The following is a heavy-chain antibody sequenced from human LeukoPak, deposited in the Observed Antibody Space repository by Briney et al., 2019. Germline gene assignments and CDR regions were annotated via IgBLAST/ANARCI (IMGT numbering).Heavy chain of an antibody. V-gene: IGHV3-7*01. CDR2: IKQDGSEK. D-gene: IGHD3-16*01. CDR3: ARERGLFLYYFDY. Sequence: PGGSLRLSCAASGFTFSSYWTNWVREAPGKGLEWVANIKQDGSEKYYVDSVKGRFTISRDNAKNSLYLHMNSLRAEDTAVYYCARERGLFLYYFDYWGQGTLVTVSS. J-gene: IGHJ4*02. CDR1: GFTFSSYW.